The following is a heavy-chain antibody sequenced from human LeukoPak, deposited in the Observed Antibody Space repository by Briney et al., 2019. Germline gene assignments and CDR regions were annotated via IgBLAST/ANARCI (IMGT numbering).Heavy chain of an antibody. V-gene: IGHV4-39*01. Sequence: PSETLSLTCSVSGGSISSSSYYWGWIRQPPGKGLEWIGSIYYSGSTYYNPSLKSRVTISVDTSKNQFSLKLSSVTAADTAVYYCASFSPTTVVTLYWYFDLWGRGTLVTVSS. CDR1: GGSISSSSYY. J-gene: IGHJ2*01. CDR3: ASFSPTTVVTLYWYFDL. D-gene: IGHD4-23*01. CDR2: IYYSGST.